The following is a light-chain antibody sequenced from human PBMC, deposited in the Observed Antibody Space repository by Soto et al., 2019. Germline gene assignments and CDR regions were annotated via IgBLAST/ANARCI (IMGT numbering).Light chain of an antibody. CDR3: ATWDSSLSAVV. V-gene: IGLV1-51*01. J-gene: IGLJ2*01. Sequence: QSALTQPPSVSAAPGQKVTISCSGSSSNIGNNYVSWYQQLPGTTPKLLIYDNNERPSGVLDRFSGSKSGTSATLGITGLQTGDEADYYCATWDSSLSAVVFGGGTKLTVL. CDR1: SSNIGNNY. CDR2: DNN.